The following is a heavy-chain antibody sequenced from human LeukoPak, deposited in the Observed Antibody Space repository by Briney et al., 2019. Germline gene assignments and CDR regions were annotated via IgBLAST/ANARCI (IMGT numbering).Heavy chain of an antibody. D-gene: IGHD1-26*01. CDR2: MNPNSGNT. J-gene: IGHJ4*02. CDR3: AKDLWELLQAGFDY. V-gene: IGHV1-8*01. CDR1: GYTFTSYD. Sequence: GASVKVSCKASGYTFTSYDINWVRQATGQGLEWMGWMNPNSGNTGYARKFQGRVTMTRNTSISTAYMELSSLRAEDTAVYYCAKDLWELLQAGFDYWDQETLVTVSS.